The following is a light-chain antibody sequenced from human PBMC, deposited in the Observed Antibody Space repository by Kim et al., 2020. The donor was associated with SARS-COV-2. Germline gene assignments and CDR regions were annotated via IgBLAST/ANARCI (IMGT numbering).Light chain of an antibody. CDR1: QTISIDY. CDR3: HQYGTSFT. V-gene: IGKV3-20*01. CDR2: GAS. J-gene: IGKJ2*01. Sequence: LLTQSPGTLSLSPGERATLSCRASQTISIDYLAWYRQKPGQAPRLLIYGASSRATGISDRFSGSGSGTDYILTISRLEPEDFAVYYCHQYGTSFTFGQGTKLEI.